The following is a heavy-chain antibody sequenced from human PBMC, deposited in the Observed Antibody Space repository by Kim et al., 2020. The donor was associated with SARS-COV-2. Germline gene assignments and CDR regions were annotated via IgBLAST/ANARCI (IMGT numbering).Heavy chain of an antibody. D-gene: IGHD3-22*01. V-gene: IGHV1-69*04. J-gene: IGHJ6*02. CDR3: ARVKPPYYDSSGYSMDV. Sequence: FQGRVTITADKSTSTAYMELSSLRSEDTAVYYCARVKPPYYDSSGYSMDVWGQGTTVTVSS.